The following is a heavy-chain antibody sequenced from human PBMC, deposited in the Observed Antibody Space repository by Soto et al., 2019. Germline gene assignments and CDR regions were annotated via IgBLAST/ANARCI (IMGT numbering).Heavy chain of an antibody. Sequence: QVQLVQSGAEVKKPGASVKVSCKASGYTFTSYAMHWVRQAPGQRLEWMGWINAGNGNTKYSPNFQGRVTITRDTSATTAYMELSSLRSEDTAVYYCARNLMDYDILTGYYMAYYLEYWGQGTRVTVSS. CDR3: ARNLMDYDILTGYYMAYYLEY. CDR2: INAGNGNT. D-gene: IGHD3-9*01. J-gene: IGHJ4*02. CDR1: GYTFTSYA. V-gene: IGHV1-3*01.